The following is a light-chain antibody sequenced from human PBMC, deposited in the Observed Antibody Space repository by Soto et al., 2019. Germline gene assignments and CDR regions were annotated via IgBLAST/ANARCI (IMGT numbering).Light chain of an antibody. V-gene: IGKV3-11*01. Sequence: EIVMTQSPATLSVSPGEIVTLSFGASQSVRSNLAWYQQKPGQAPRLLIYDASNRATGIPARFSGSGSGTDFTLTISSLEPEDFAVYYCQQRSNWPGTFGQGTKVDIK. CDR3: QQRSNWPGT. CDR2: DAS. J-gene: IGKJ1*01. CDR1: QSVRSN.